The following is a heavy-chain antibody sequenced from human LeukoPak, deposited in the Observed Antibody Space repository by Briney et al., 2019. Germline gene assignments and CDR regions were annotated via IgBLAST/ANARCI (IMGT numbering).Heavy chain of an antibody. Sequence: GASVKVSCKASGYTFTGYYMHWVRQAPGQGLEWMGWINPNSGGTNYAQKFQGRVTMTRDTSISTAYMELSRLRSDDTAVYYCASQIRYGYGSYYYYGMDVWGQGTTVTVSS. V-gene: IGHV1-2*02. CDR1: GYTFTGYY. CDR2: INPNSGGT. D-gene: IGHD5-18*01. J-gene: IGHJ6*02. CDR3: ASQIRYGYGSYYYYGMDV.